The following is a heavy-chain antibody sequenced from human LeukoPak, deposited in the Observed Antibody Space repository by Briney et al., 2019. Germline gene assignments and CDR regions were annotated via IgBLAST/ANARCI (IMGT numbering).Heavy chain of an antibody. Sequence: SGPTLVNPTQTLTLTCTFSGFSLSTSGVGVGWIRQPPGKALEWVVVIYWSDDKRYSPSLKSRLTITKDTSKNQVVLTMTNMDPVDTATYYCAHSRYPYFDYWGQGTLVTVSS. CDR3: AHSRYPYFDY. CDR1: GFSLSTSGVG. J-gene: IGHJ4*02. D-gene: IGHD1-26*01. CDR2: IYWSDDK. V-gene: IGHV2-5*01.